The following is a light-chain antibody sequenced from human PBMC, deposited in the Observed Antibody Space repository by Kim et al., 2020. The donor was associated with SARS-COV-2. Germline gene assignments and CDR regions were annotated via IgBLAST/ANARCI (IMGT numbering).Light chain of an antibody. V-gene: IGKV1-39*01. CDR2: AAS. CDR1: QSISSY. Sequence: DIQMTQSPYSLSASVGDRVTITCRASQSISSYLNWYQQKPGKAPKLLIYAASSLQSGVPSRFSGSGSGTDFTLTISSLQPEDFATYYCQQSYRTPRTFGGGTKVDIK. CDR3: QQSYRTPRT. J-gene: IGKJ4*01.